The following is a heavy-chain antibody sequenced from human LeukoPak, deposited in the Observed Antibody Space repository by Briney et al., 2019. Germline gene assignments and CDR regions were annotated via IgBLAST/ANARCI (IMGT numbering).Heavy chain of an antibody. J-gene: IGHJ3*02. Sequence: GGSLRLSCAASGFTFDDYAMHWVRQAPGKGLEWVSGISWNSGSIGYADSVKGRFTISRDNTKNSLYLQMNSLRAEDTALYYCAKERYSSRTHDAFDIWGQGTMVTVSS. CDR1: GFTFDDYA. CDR3: AKERYSSRTHDAFDI. CDR2: ISWNSGSI. D-gene: IGHD6-19*01. V-gene: IGHV3-9*01.